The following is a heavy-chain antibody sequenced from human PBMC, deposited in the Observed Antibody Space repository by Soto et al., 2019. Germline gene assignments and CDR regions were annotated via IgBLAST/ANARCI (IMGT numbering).Heavy chain of an antibody. J-gene: IGHJ6*02. D-gene: IGHD4-4*01. CDR2: ISSSSSYI. CDR3: ARVRSNSYYYGMDV. CDR1: GFTFSSYS. Sequence: AGGSLRLSCAASGFTFSSYSMNWVRQAPGKGLEWVSSISSSSSYIYYADSVKGRFTISRDNAKNSLYLQMNSLRAEDTAVYYCARVRSNSYYYGMDVWGQGTTVTVSS. V-gene: IGHV3-21*01.